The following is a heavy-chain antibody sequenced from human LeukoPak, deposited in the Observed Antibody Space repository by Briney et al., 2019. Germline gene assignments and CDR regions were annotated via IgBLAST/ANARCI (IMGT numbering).Heavy chain of an antibody. D-gene: IGHD3-3*01. CDR3: ARDSGITIFRTWYFDL. V-gene: IGHV3-48*04. CDR2: ISGSSDSI. Sequence: GGSLRLSCAASGFTFSTYGMQWVRQVPGKGLEWVSYISGSSDSIKYAESVKGRFTISRDNAKNTLYLQMNSLRAEDTAVYYCARDSGITIFRTWYFDLWGRGTLVTVSS. J-gene: IGHJ2*01. CDR1: GFTFSTYG.